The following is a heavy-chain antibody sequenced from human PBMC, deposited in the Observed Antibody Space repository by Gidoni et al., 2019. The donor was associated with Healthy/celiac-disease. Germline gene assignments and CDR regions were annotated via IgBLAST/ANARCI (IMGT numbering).Heavy chain of an antibody. J-gene: IGHJ6*02. Sequence: QLQLQESCPGLVNPSATPSPTCTVSGGHTSSSRHYWGWIRQPPGKGLEWIGSIYYSGSTYYNPSLQSRVTISVDTSKNQFSLKLSSVTAADTAVYYCARHRRGGYDSLEYYGMDVWGQGTTVTVSS. D-gene: IGHD5-12*01. CDR1: GGHTSSSRHY. CDR2: IYYSGST. V-gene: IGHV4-39*01. CDR3: ARHRRGGYDSLEYYGMDV.